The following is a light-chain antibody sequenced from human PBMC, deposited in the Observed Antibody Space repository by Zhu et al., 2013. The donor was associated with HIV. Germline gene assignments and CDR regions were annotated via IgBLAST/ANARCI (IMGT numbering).Light chain of an antibody. CDR2: DAS. V-gene: IGKV1-13*02. J-gene: IGKJ5*01. CDR3: QQFNSFPIT. CDR1: QGISSA. Sequence: IQMTQSPSTLSASVGDRVTITCRASQGISSALAWYQQKPGKAPKVLIYDASNLESGVPSRFSGSGSGTDFTLTISSLQPEDFATYYCQQFNSFPITFGQGTRLEIK.